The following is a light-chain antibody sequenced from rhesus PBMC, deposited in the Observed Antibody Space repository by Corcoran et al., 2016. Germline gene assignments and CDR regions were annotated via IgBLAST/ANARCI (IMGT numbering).Light chain of an antibody. CDR1: QGISNH. CDR3: QHTNDVFT. V-gene: IGKV1-25*01. Sequence: DIQMTQSPPSLSASVGDRVTITCQASQGISNHLVWYQQKPGKVPKLLIYDASTLQSGFPSRVSGSGSATDFTLTISSVQPDDFATYYCQHTNDVFTFGPGTKLDIK. J-gene: IGKJ3*01. CDR2: DAS.